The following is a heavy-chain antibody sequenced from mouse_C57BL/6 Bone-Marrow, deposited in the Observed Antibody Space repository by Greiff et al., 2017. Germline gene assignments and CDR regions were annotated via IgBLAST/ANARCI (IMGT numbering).Heavy chain of an antibody. J-gene: IGHJ4*01. CDR1: GFTFSSYS. CDR3: ARGAGKAMDY. D-gene: IGHD3-3*01. V-gene: IGHV5-4*01. Sequence: EVQLVESGGGLVKPGGSLKLSCAASGFTFSSYSMSWVRQTPEKRLEWVATISDGGSYTYYPDNVKGRFTISRDNAKNNPYLQMSHLKSEDTAMYYCARGAGKAMDYWGQGTSVTVSS. CDR2: ISDGGSYT.